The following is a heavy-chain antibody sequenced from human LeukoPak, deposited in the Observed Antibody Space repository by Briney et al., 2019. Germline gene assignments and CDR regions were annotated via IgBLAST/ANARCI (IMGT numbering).Heavy chain of an antibody. CDR2: INSDGSST. CDR3: ARKRYSSGYYPFDY. D-gene: IGHD3-22*01. CDR1: GFTFSSYW. V-gene: IGHV3-74*01. J-gene: IGHJ4*02. Sequence: PGGSLRLSCAASGFTFSSYWMHWVRQAPGKGRVWVSRINSDGSSTSYADSVKGRFTISRGNAKNTLYLQMNSLRAEDTAVYYCARKRYSSGYYPFDYWGQGTLVTVSS.